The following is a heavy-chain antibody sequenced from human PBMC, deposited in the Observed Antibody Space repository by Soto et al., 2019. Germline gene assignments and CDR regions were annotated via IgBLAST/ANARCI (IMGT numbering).Heavy chain of an antibody. V-gene: IGHV1-18*01. D-gene: IGHD2-15*01. CDR2: ISAYNGNT. CDR1: GYTFTSYG. CDR3: ARVPLGYCSGGSCYSIDY. Sequence: ASVKVSCKASGYTFTSYGISWVRQAPGQGLEWMGWISAYNGNTNYAQKLQGRVTMTTDTSTSTDYMELRSLRSDDTAVYYCARVPLGYCSGGSCYSIDYWGQGTLVTVSS. J-gene: IGHJ4*02.